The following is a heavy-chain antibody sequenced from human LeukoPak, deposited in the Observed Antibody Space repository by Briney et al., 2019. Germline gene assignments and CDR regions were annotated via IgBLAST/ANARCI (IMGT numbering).Heavy chain of an antibody. CDR1: GFTVSGNY. Sequence: GGSLRLSCAASGFTVSGNYMSWVRQAPGKGLEWVSVIYSGGSTYYADSVKGRFTISRDNSKNTLYLQMNSLRAEDTAVYYCARVLVSWSFYYYYYMDVWGKGTTVTISS. V-gene: IGHV3-53*01. CDR3: ARVLVSWSFYYYYYMDV. CDR2: IYSGGST. D-gene: IGHD6-13*01. J-gene: IGHJ6*03.